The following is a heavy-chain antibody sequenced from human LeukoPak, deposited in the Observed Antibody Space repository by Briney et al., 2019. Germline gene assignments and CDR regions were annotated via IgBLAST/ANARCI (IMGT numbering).Heavy chain of an antibody. CDR3: ARGRPEFFGSGTYLND. J-gene: IGHJ4*02. V-gene: IGHV3-11*04. Sequence: GGSLRLSCAASGFTFSDYYMSWIRQAPGKGLEWVSYVSSSGSTIYYADSVEGRFTISRDNAKNSLYLEMNSLRVEDTAVYYCARGRPEFFGSGTYLNDWGQGTLVTVSS. CDR1: GFTFSDYY. D-gene: IGHD3-10*01. CDR2: VSSSGSTI.